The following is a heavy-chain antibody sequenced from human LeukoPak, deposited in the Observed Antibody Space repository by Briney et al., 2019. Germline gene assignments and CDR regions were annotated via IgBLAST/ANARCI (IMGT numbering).Heavy chain of an antibody. CDR2: IYSGGST. Sequence: GGSLRLSCAASGFTVSSNYMSWVRQAPGKGLEWVSVIYSGGSTYYADSVKGRFTISRDNSKNTLYLQMNSLRAEDTALYYCARDLMMEGRYFNYYMDVWGEGTTVTVSS. CDR1: GFTVSSNY. V-gene: IGHV3-66*01. CDR3: ARDLMMEGRYFNYYMDV. D-gene: IGHD2-8*01. J-gene: IGHJ6*03.